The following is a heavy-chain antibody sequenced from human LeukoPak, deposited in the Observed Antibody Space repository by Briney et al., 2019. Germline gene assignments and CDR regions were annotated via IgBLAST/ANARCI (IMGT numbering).Heavy chain of an antibody. V-gene: IGHV1-69*05. Sequence: SVKVSCKASGGTFSSYAISWVRQAPGQGLEWMGRIIPIFGTANYAQKFQGRVTITTDESTSTAYMELSSLRSEDTAVYYCARRGPIEPHAFDFWGQGTMVTVSS. CDR2: IIPIFGTA. CDR3: ARRGPIEPHAFDF. D-gene: IGHD1-26*01. CDR1: GGTFSSYA. J-gene: IGHJ3*01.